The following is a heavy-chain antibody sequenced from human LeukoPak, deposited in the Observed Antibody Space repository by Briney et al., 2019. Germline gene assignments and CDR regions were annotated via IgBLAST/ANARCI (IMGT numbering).Heavy chain of an antibody. CDR1: GGSISSGSYY. J-gene: IGHJ3*02. Sequence: SEILSLTCTVSGGSISSGSYYWSWIRQPAGKGLEWIGRIYTSGSTNYNPSLKSRVTISVDTSKNQFSLKLSSVTAADTAVYYCARISGITMIVVIISQDAFDIWGQGTMVTVSS. CDR3: ARISGITMIVVIISQDAFDI. CDR2: IYTSGST. V-gene: IGHV4-61*02. D-gene: IGHD3-22*01.